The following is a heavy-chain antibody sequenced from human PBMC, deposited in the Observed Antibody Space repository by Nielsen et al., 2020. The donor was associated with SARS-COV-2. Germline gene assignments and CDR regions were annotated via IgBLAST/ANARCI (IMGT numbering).Heavy chain of an antibody. CDR1: GYSFTTYW. D-gene: IGHD3-22*01. Sequence: GESLKISCKGSGYSFTTYWISWVRQMPGKGLEWMGRIDPSDSYTDYSPSFQGHVTMSADRSISTAYLQWSSLKASDTAMYYCASWGNSSGYYDHWGQGTLVTVSS. J-gene: IGHJ4*02. CDR2: IDPSDSYT. V-gene: IGHV5-10-1*01. CDR3: ASWGNSSGYYDH.